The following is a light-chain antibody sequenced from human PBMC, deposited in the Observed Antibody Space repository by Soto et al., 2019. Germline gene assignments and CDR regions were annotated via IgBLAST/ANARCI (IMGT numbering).Light chain of an antibody. CDR1: ESVSQW. CDR3: QQYETYSHT. J-gene: IGKJ2*01. V-gene: IGKV1-5*03. CDR2: EAS. Sequence: DIQMTQSPSTLSASVGDRVTITCRASESVSQWLAWYQHKAGEAPKLLIYEASTLESGAPSRFSGSGFGTEFTLTISSLQPDDFATYYCQQYETYSHTFGQGTKLDIK.